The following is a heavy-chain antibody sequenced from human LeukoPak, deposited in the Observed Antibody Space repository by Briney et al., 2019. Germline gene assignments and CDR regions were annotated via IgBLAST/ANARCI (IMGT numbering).Heavy chain of an antibody. CDR2: IIPIFGTA. V-gene: IGHV1-69*05. D-gene: IGHD3-9*01. Sequence: VASVKVSCKASGGTFRSDAISWVRQAPGQGLEWMGRIIPIFGTANYAQKFQGRVTITTDESTSTAYMELSSLRSEDTAVYYCARDRGHYDILTGYYTYFDYWGQGTLVTVSS. J-gene: IGHJ4*02. CDR3: ARDRGHYDILTGYYTYFDY. CDR1: GGTFRSDA.